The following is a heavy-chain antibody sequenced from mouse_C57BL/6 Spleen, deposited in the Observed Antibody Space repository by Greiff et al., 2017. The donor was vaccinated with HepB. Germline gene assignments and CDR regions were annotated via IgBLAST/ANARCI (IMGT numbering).Heavy chain of an antibody. CDR2: ISDGGSYT. Sequence: EVQVVESGGGLVKPGGSLKLSCAASGFTFSSYAMSWVRQTPEKRLEWVATISDGGSYTYYPDNVKGRFTITRDNAKNNLYLQMSHLKSEDTAMYYCARRKDYYGSSDYFDDWGQGTTLTVSS. J-gene: IGHJ2*01. V-gene: IGHV5-4*01. CDR1: GFTFSSYA. D-gene: IGHD1-1*01. CDR3: ARRKDYYGSSDYFDD.